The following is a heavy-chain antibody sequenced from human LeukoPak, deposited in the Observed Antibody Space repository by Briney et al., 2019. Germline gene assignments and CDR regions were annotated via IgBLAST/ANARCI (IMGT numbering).Heavy chain of an antibody. CDR3: ARMAVWGSYRLDY. D-gene: IGHD3-16*02. CDR1: GFTVSTNY. J-gene: IGHJ4*02. V-gene: IGHV3-53*01. Sequence: PGGSLRLSCAVSGFTVSTNYMIWVRQAPGKGLEWVSVLYSGGTTYYADSVKGRFTISRDNSKNTLFLQMNSLRAEDTAVYYCARMAVWGSYRLDYWGQGTLVTVSS. CDR2: LYSGGTT.